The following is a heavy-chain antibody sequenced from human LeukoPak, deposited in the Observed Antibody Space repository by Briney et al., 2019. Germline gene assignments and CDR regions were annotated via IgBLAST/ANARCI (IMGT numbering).Heavy chain of an antibody. Sequence: PGGSLRLSCAASGFTVSSNYMSWVRQAPGKGLEWVSVIYSGGSTYYADSVKGRFTISRDNSKSTLYLQMNSLRAEDTAVYYCARDTVAAAGNYYYYMDVWGKGTTVTVSS. V-gene: IGHV3-53*01. D-gene: IGHD6-13*01. CDR3: ARDTVAAAGNYYYYMDV. J-gene: IGHJ6*03. CDR1: GFTVSSNY. CDR2: IYSGGST.